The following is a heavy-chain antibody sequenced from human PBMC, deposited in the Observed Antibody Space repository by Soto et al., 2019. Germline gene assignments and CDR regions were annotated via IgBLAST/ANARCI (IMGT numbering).Heavy chain of an antibody. J-gene: IGHJ4*02. D-gene: IGHD5-12*01. CDR3: ARARADGYNRSPGNDY. CDR2: ISSSSSYI. Sequence: EVQLVESGGGLVKPGGSLRLSCAASGFTFSSYSMNWVRQAPGKGLEWVSSISSSSSYIYYADSVKGRFTISRDNAKNSLYLQMNSLRAEDTAVYYCARARADGYNRSPGNDYWGQGTLVTVSS. CDR1: GFTFSSYS. V-gene: IGHV3-21*01.